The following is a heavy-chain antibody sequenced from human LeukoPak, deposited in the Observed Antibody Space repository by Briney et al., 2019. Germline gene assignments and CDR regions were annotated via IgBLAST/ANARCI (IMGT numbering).Heavy chain of an antibody. CDR3: ARCPRYCSSTSCYMGAGAFDI. D-gene: IGHD2-2*02. Sequence: GGSLRLSCAASGFTFSDYYMSWIRQAPGKRLEWVSYISSSGSTIYYADSVKGRFTISRDNAKNSLYLQMNSLRAEDTAVYYCARCPRYCSSTSCYMGAGAFDIWGQGTMVTVSS. J-gene: IGHJ3*02. V-gene: IGHV3-11*04. CDR1: GFTFSDYY. CDR2: ISSSGSTI.